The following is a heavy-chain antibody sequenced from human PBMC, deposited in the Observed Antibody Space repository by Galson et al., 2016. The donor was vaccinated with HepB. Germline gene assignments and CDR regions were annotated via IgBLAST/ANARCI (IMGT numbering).Heavy chain of an antibody. CDR3: ARETLGLVLRYSNMDV. V-gene: IGHV3-69-1*01. J-gene: IGHJ6*03. Sequence: SLRLSCAASGFTFSDYYMKWVRQAPGKGLEWVSSIRSSSTIYYADSVKGRFTISRDNAKNSLDLQMNSLRAEDTVVYSCARETLGLVLRYSNMDVWGKGTTVTVSS. CDR1: GFTFSDYY. CDR2: IRSSSTI. D-gene: IGHD3-9*01.